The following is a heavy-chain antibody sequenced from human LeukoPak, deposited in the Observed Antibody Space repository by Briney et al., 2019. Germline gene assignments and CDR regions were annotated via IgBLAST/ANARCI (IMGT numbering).Heavy chain of an antibody. CDR3: ARGFNGLDSKVGEN. J-gene: IGHJ4*02. D-gene: IGHD1-26*01. V-gene: IGHV3-72*01. CDR2: IRNKAKGYTT. CDR1: GFTFSDHY. Sequence: GGSLRLSCAVSGFTFSDHYMDWVRQAPGKGLEWVGRIRNKAKGYTTEYAASVKGRFTISRDDSKNSLYLQMNNLKTEDTAVYYCARGFNGLDSKVGENWGQGTLVTVSS.